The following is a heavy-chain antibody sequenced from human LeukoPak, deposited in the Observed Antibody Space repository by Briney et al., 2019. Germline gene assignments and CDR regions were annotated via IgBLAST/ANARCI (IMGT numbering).Heavy chain of an antibody. Sequence: SETLSLTCTVSGDSINSLDLWSWVRQPPGKGLEWIGEMYLSGTTHSNPSVKSRVTIAIDKSKNQFFLNLSSVTAADTAVYYCAGLVGRYSSGLYYYYFDYWGQGTLVTVSS. CDR1: GDSINSLDL. J-gene: IGHJ4*02. D-gene: IGHD3-22*01. V-gene: IGHV4-4*02. CDR3: AGLVGRYSSGLYYYYFDY. CDR2: MYLSGTT.